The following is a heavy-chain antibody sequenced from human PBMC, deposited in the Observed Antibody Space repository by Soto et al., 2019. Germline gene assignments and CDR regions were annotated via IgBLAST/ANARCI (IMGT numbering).Heavy chain of an antibody. V-gene: IGHV4-31*03. Sequence: SETLSLTCTVSGGSISSGGYYWSWIRQHPGKGLEWIGYIYYSGSTYYNPSLKSRVTISVDTSKNQFSLKLSSVTAADTAVYYCARYNDYGDAFEIWGQGTMVTVSS. CDR1: GGSISSGGYY. D-gene: IGHD4-17*01. J-gene: IGHJ3*02. CDR2: IYYSGST. CDR3: ARYNDYGDAFEI.